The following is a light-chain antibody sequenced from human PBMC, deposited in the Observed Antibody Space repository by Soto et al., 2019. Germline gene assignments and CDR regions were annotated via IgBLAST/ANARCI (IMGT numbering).Light chain of an antibody. Sequence: QSALTQPPSASGSPGQSVTIPCTGTSSYVGAFNYVSWYQQHPVKAPKLIIYEVSKRPSGVPDRISGSKSGNTASLTVSGLQAEDEADDSCRSYAGSTALGFGGGTKRTVL. V-gene: IGLV2-8*01. CDR3: RSYAGSTALG. J-gene: IGLJ2*01. CDR2: EVS. CDR1: SSYVGAFNY.